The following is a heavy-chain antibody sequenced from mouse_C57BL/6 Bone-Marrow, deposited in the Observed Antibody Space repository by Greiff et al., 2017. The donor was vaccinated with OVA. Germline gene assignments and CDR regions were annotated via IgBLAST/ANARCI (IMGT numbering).Heavy chain of an antibody. Sequence: EVMLVESGGGLVQSGRSLRLSCATSGFTFSDFYMEWVRQAPGKGLEWIAASRNKANDYTTEYSASVKGWFIVSRDTSQSILYLQMNALRAEDTAIYYCARDGYGLWFAYWGQGTLVTVSA. V-gene: IGHV7-1*01. CDR1: GFTFSDFY. J-gene: IGHJ3*01. D-gene: IGHD1-1*02. CDR2: SRNKANDYTT. CDR3: ARDGYGLWFAY.